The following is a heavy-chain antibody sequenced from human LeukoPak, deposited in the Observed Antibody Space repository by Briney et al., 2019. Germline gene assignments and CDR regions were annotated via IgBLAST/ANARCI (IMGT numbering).Heavy chain of an antibody. CDR2: IYFSGSS. D-gene: IGHD5-24*01. CDR1: GGSISNYY. V-gene: IGHV4-59*08. J-gene: IGHJ4*02. CDR3: ARHVRSGYNLLDY. Sequence: KPSETLSLTCTVSGGSISNYYWSWIRQPPGKGLEWIGYIYFSGSSNQNPSLRSRVTMSVDTSKNQFSLKLSSVTAADTAVYYCARHVRSGYNLLDYRGQGTLVTVSS.